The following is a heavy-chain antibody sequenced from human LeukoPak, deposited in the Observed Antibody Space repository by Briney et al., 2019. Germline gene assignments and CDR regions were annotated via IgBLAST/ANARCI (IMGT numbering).Heavy chain of an antibody. CDR2: IYYSGST. D-gene: IGHD6-13*01. Sequence: SETLSLTCTVSGGSISSSRYYWGWIRQPPGMGLEWIGNIYYSGSTYYNPSLKGRVTMSVDTSKNQFSLKLSSVTAADTAVYYCARVSPNGSSWPRGAFDIWGQGTMVTVSS. CDR3: ARVSPNGSSWPRGAFDI. CDR1: GGSISSSRYY. J-gene: IGHJ3*02. V-gene: IGHV4-39*07.